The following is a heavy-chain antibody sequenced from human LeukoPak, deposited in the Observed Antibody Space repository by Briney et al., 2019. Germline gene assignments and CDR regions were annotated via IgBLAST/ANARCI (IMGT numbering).Heavy chain of an antibody. J-gene: IGHJ2*01. CDR1: GGSVSSGSYY. CDR3: ARGEDQLLSSYWYFDL. V-gene: IGHV4-61*01. Sequence: SETLSLTCTVSGGSVSSGSYYWSWIRQPPGKGLEWIGYIYYSGSTNYNPSLKSRVTISVDTSKNQFPLKLSSVTAADTAVYYCARGEDQLLSSYWYFDLWGRGTLVTVSS. CDR2: IYYSGST. D-gene: IGHD2-2*01.